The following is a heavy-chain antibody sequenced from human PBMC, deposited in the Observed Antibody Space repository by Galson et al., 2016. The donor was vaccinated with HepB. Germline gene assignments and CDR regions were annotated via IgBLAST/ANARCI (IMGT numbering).Heavy chain of an antibody. CDR2: VILLLHVA. CDR3: AIPEPESDYGMDV. Sequence: SVKVSCKASGYTFTNYGMHWVRQAPGQGLEWMGRVILLLHVANYAQKFQGRVTITADKSTNTAYMELTSLTSEDTAIYYCAIPEPESDYGMDVWGQGTTVTVSS. V-gene: IGHV1-69*04. J-gene: IGHJ6*02. CDR1: GYTFTNYG. D-gene: IGHD1-14*01.